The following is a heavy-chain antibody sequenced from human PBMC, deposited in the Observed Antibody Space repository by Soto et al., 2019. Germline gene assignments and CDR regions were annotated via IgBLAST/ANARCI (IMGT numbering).Heavy chain of an antibody. Sequence: QITLKESGPALVKPTQTLTLTCTLSGFSLNTRGVGVGWIRQPPGKALEWLALIYCDDDEGYSPSLRSRLTITKDTSKNQMVLTITNTDPMDTSTYYSADRPRGNSYHFDYWGQGTLVTVSS. CDR2: IYCDDDE. CDR3: ADRPRGNSYHFDY. J-gene: IGHJ4*02. V-gene: IGHV2-5*02. D-gene: IGHD5-18*01. CDR1: GFSLNTRGVG.